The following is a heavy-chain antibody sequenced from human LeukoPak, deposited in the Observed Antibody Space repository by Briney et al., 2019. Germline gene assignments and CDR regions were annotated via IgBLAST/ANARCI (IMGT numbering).Heavy chain of an antibody. CDR1: GGSISSYY. CDR3: ASVLDCSGGSCYEFDY. Sequence: SETLSLTCTVSGGSISSYYWSWIRQPPGKGLEWIGYIYYSGSTNYNPSLKSRVTISVDTSKNQFSLKLSSVTAADTAVYYCASVLDCSGGSCYEFDYWGQGTLVTVSS. D-gene: IGHD2-15*01. CDR2: IYYSGST. V-gene: IGHV4-59*08. J-gene: IGHJ4*02.